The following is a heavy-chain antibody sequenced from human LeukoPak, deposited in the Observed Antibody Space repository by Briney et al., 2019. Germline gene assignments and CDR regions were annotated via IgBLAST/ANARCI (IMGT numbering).Heavy chain of an antibody. V-gene: IGHV1-3*01. J-gene: IGHJ6*02. CDR3: ARERGVPAAESSSSIFHGMDV. D-gene: IGHD2-2*01. CDR2: INAGNGNT. CDR1: GGTFSSYA. Sequence: GASVKVSCKASGGTFSSYAMHWVRQAPGQRLEWMGWINAGNGNTKYSQKFQGRVTITRDTSASTAYMELSSLRSEDTAVYYCARERGVPAAESSSSIFHGMDVWGQGTTVTVSS.